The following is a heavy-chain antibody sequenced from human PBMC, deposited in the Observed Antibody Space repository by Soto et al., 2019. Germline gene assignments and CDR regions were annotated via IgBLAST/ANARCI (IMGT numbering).Heavy chain of an antibody. CDR3: PRSFGSSGWFNWFDP. V-gene: IGHV4-59*08. CDR1: GGSISSYY. Sequence: SETLSLTCTVSGGSISSYYWSWIRQPPGKGLEWIGYIYYSGSTNYNPSLKSRVTISVDTSKNQFSLKLSSVTAADAAVYYCPRSFGSSGWFNWFDPWGQGTLVTVSS. D-gene: IGHD6-19*01. CDR2: IYYSGST. J-gene: IGHJ5*02.